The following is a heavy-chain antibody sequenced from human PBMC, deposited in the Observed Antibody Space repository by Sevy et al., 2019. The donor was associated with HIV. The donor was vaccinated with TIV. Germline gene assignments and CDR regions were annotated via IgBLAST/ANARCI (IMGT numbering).Heavy chain of an antibody. J-gene: IGHJ5*02. CDR1: GFTFGDYA. CDR3: VSSSSLGYWFDP. D-gene: IGHD6-6*01. Sequence: GGSLRLSCTASGFTFGDYAMSWFRQAPGKGLEWVGFIRSKAYGGTTEYAASVKGRFTISRDDSKSIAYLQMNSLKTEETAVYYCVSSSSLGYWFDPWGQGTLVTVSS. CDR2: IRSKAYGGTT. V-gene: IGHV3-49*03.